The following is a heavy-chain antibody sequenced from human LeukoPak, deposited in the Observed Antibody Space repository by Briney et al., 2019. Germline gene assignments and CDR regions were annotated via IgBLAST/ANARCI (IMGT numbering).Heavy chain of an antibody. CDR1: GGSVSSSSAA. CDR3: AREGSDGYLFDY. D-gene: IGHD1-1*01. CDR2: TYYRSKWYN. Sequence: SQTLSLTCVISGGSVSSSSAAWSWIRQSPSRGLEWLGRTYYRSKWYNDYAVFVKSRISINPDTSKNQFSLQLNSMTPEDTAVYYCAREGSDGYLFDYWGQGTLVTVSS. V-gene: IGHV6-1*01. J-gene: IGHJ4*02.